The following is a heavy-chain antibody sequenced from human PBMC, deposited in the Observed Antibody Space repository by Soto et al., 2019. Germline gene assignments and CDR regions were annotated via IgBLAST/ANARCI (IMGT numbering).Heavy chain of an antibody. V-gene: IGHV1-2*02. J-gene: IGHJ4*02. CDR3: ARYYDSSGYPGY. CDR2: INPNSGGT. CDR1: GYTFTGYY. Sequence: GASVRVSCKASGYTFTGYYMHWVRQAPGQGLEWMGWINPNSGGTNYAQKFQGRVTMTRDTSISTAYMELSRLRSDDTAVYYCARYYDSSGYPGYWGQGTLVTVSS. D-gene: IGHD3-22*01.